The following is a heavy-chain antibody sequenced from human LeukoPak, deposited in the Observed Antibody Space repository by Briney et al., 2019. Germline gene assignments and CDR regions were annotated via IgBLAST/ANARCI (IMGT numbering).Heavy chain of an antibody. CDR1: GGSISSYY. CDR2: IYYSGST. Sequence: SETLSLTCTVSGGSISSYYWSWIRQPPGKGLEWIGYIYYSGSTNYNPSLKSRVTISVDTSKNQFSLRLSSVTAADTAVFYCARGGRDGYSLYPLDYWGQGTLVTVSS. V-gene: IGHV4-59*08. J-gene: IGHJ4*02. D-gene: IGHD5-24*01. CDR3: ARGGRDGYSLYPLDY.